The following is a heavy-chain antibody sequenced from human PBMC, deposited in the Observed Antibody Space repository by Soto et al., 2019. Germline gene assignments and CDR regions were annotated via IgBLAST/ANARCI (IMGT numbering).Heavy chain of an antibody. CDR3: ARDMSMAVPGRGEYYYYYGMDF. V-gene: IGHV1-2*02. D-gene: IGHD6-19*01. CDR1: GYTFTGYY. Sequence: ASVKVSCKASGYTFTGYYMHWVRRAPGQGLEWMGWINPNSGGTNYAQKFQGRFTISRDNSKNTLYLEMNSLRPEDTAVYYCARDMSMAVPGRGEYYYYYGMDFWGRGTTVTVSS. CDR2: INPNSGGT. J-gene: IGHJ6*02.